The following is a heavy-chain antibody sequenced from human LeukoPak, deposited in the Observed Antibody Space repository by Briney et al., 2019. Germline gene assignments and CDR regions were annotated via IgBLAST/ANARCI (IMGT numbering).Heavy chain of an antibody. V-gene: IGHV3-23*01. D-gene: IGHD3-22*01. J-gene: IGHJ4*02. CDR2: ISGSGGST. CDR1: GFTFSSYW. CDR3: AKASHPLYYDSSGYPDY. Sequence: PGGSLRLSCAASGFTFSSYWMSWVRQAPGKGLEWVSAISGSGGSTYYADSVKGRFTISRDNSKNTLYLQMNSLRAEDTAVYYCAKASHPLYYDSSGYPDYWGQGTLVTVSS.